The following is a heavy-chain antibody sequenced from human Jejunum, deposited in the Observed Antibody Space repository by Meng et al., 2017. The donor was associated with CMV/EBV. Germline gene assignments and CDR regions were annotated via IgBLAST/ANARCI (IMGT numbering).Heavy chain of an antibody. CDR2: VFYRGST. CDR1: GGSIGGDTYY. CDR3: ARWTGEAIDS. J-gene: IGHJ4*02. Sequence: LTCSVSGGSIGGDTYYWTWIRQHPGKGLEYIGNVFYRGSTYYTPSLRGRVTISLDTSKSQFSLKLRSVTAADTAVYYCARWTGEAIDSWGQGTLVTVSS. V-gene: IGHV4-31*03. D-gene: IGHD3/OR15-3a*01.